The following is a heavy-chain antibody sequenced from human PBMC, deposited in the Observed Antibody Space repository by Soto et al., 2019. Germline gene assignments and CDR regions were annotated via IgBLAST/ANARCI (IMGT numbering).Heavy chain of an antibody. Sequence: GESLKISCKGSGYSFTSYWIGWVRQMPGKGLEWMGIIYPGDSDTRYSPSFQGQVTISADKSISTAYLQWSSLKASDTAMYYCARPNVLLWFGELGFDYWGQGTLVTVSS. CDR2: IYPGDSDT. J-gene: IGHJ4*02. V-gene: IGHV5-51*01. D-gene: IGHD3-10*01. CDR3: ARPNVLLWFGELGFDY. CDR1: GYSFTSYW.